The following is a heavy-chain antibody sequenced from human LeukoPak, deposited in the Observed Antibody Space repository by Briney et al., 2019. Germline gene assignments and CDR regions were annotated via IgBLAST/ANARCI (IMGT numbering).Heavy chain of an antibody. CDR1: GGTFSSYA. Sequence: SVKVSCKASGGTFSSYAISWVRQAPGQGLEWMGRIIPILGIANYAQKLQGRVTITADKSTSTAYMELSSLRSEDTAVYYCARDESAVAGPKHDYWGQGTLVTVSS. D-gene: IGHD6-19*01. V-gene: IGHV1-69*04. CDR2: IIPILGIA. J-gene: IGHJ4*02. CDR3: ARDESAVAGPKHDY.